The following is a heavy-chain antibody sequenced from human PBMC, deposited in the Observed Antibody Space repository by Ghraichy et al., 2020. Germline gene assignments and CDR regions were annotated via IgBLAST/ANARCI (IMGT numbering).Heavy chain of an antibody. CDR3: ARDSGNHYDQFDC. V-gene: IGHV3-48*02. CDR1: GFTFTSYS. CDR2: ISVGGGTR. D-gene: IGHD5-12*01. J-gene: IGHJ4*02. Sequence: LSLTCAASGFTFTSYSLDWVRQAPGKGLEWVAYISVGGGTRYYADSVKGRFTVSRDDAKNSVFLQMDGLRDDDTAVYYCARDSGNHYDQFDCWGQGTLGTVPS.